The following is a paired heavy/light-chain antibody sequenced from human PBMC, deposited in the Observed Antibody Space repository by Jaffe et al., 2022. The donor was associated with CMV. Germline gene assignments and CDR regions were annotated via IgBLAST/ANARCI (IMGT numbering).Heavy chain of an antibody. V-gene: IGHV3-21*01. CDR2: ISSSSSYI. CDR1: GFTFSSYS. CDR3: ARVAGSSGWYLGLDYYYGMDV. Sequence: EVQLVESGGGLVKPGGSLRLSCAASGFTFSSYSMNWVRQAPGKGLEWVSSISSSSSYIYYADSVKGRFTISRDNAKNSLYLQMNSLRAEDTAVYYCARVAGSSGWYLGLDYYYGMDVWGQGTTVTVSS. J-gene: IGHJ6*02. D-gene: IGHD6-19*01.
Light chain of an antibody. Sequence: DIQMTQSPSSLSASVGDRVTITCQASQDISNYLNWYQQKPGKAPKLLIYDASNLETGVPSRFSGSGSGTDFTFTISSLQPEDIATYYCQQYDNLLTYTFGQGTKLEIK. J-gene: IGKJ2*01. CDR2: DAS. V-gene: IGKV1-33*01. CDR3: QQYDNLLTYT. CDR1: QDISNY.